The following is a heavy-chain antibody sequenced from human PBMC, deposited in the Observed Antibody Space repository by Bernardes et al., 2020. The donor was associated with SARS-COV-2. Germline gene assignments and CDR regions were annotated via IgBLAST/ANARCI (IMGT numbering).Heavy chain of an antibody. V-gene: IGHV4-59*08. CDR1: GGSISSYY. J-gene: IGHJ4*02. CDR3: ASLTTVTAPNDY. D-gene: IGHD4-17*01. Sequence: SETLSLTCTVSGGSISSYYWSWIRQPPGKGLEWIGYIYYSGSTNYNPSLKSRVTISVDTSKNQFSLKLSSVTAADTAVYYCASLTTVTAPNDYWGQGTLVTVSS. CDR2: IYYSGST.